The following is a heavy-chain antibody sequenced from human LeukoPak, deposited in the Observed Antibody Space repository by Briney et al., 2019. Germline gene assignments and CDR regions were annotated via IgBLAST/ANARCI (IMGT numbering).Heavy chain of an antibody. D-gene: IGHD3-10*01. CDR2: IYYSGST. CDR3: ARTRYYYGSGSYSEYYYYMDV. CDR1: GYSISSGFY. Sequence: PSETLSLTCTVSGYSISSGFYWGWIRQSPGKGLEWIGSIYYSGSTYYNPSLKSRVTISVDTSKNQFSLKLSSVTAADTTVYYCARTRYYYGSGSYSEYYYYMDVWGKGTTVTISS. V-gene: IGHV4-38-2*02. J-gene: IGHJ6*03.